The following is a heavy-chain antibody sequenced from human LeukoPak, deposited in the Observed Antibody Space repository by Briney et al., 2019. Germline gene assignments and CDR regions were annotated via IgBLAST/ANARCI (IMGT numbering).Heavy chain of an antibody. D-gene: IGHD6-19*01. Sequence: PGGSLRLSCAASGFTFSSYGMHWVRQAPGKGLEWVSYISSSGNTIYYADSVKGRFTISKDNAKNSLYLQMNSLRAEDTAVYYCARVRAGGWYNAFDIWGQGTMVTVSS. J-gene: IGHJ3*02. CDR2: ISSSGNTI. CDR1: GFTFSSYG. CDR3: ARVRAGGWYNAFDI. V-gene: IGHV3-48*04.